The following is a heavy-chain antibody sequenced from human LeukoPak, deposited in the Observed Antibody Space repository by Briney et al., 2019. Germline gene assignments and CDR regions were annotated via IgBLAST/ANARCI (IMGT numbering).Heavy chain of an antibody. D-gene: IGHD2-2*01. CDR3: ARDRVEYQLPYQSLFDP. J-gene: IGHJ5*02. V-gene: IGHV4-4*07. Sequence: SETLSLTCTVSGGSTSSYYWSWIRQPAGKGLEWIGRIYTSGSTNYNPSLKSRVTMSVDTSKNQFSLKLSSVTAADTAVYYCARDRVEYQLPYQSLFDPWGQGTLVTVSS. CDR1: GGSTSSYY. CDR2: IYTSGST.